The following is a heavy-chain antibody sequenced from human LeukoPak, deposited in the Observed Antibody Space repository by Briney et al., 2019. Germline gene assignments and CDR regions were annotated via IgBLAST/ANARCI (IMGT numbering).Heavy chain of an antibody. Sequence: GGSLRLSCAASGFTFSSYGMHWVRQAPGKGLEWVAVISYDGSNKYYADSVKGRFTISRDNSKNTLYLQMNSLRAEDTAVYYCAKVLWFGESSSFDYWGQGTLVTVSS. D-gene: IGHD3-10*01. J-gene: IGHJ4*02. V-gene: IGHV3-30*18. CDR2: ISYDGSNK. CDR1: GFTFSSYG. CDR3: AKVLWFGESSSFDY.